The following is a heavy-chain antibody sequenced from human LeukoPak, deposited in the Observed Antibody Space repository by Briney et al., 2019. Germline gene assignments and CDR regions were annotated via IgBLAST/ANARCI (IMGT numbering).Heavy chain of an antibody. Sequence: SETLSLTCTVSGGSISSYYWSWIRQPPGKGLEWIGYIYYSGSTNYNPSLKSRVTISVDTSKNQFSLKLSSVTAADTAVYYCARRYYYDSSGSLNAFDIWGQGTMVTVSS. CDR3: ARRYYYDSSGSLNAFDI. D-gene: IGHD3-22*01. CDR1: GGSISSYY. V-gene: IGHV4-59*08. J-gene: IGHJ3*02. CDR2: IYYSGST.